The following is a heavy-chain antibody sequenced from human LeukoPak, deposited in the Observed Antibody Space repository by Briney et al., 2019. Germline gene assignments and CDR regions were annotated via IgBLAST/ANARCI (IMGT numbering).Heavy chain of an antibody. Sequence: PSETLSLTCAVYGGSFSGYYWSWIRQPPGKGLEWIGEINHSGSTNYNPSLKSRVTISVDTSKNQFSLKLSSVTAEDTAVYYCARDRNTDFWSGYYTNYFDYWGQGTLVTVSS. J-gene: IGHJ4*02. CDR3: ARDRNTDFWSGYYTNYFDY. V-gene: IGHV4-34*01. CDR1: GGSFSGYY. CDR2: INHSGST. D-gene: IGHD3-3*01.